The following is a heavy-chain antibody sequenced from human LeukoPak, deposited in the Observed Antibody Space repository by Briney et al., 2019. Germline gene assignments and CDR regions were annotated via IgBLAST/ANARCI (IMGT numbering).Heavy chain of an antibody. J-gene: IGHJ4*02. CDR2: IYYSGSA. D-gene: IGHD1-1*01. CDR1: GVSMSSYY. V-gene: IGHV4-59*12. CDR3: ARDNTVHDY. Sequence: SETLSLTCTVSGVSMSSYYWSWIRQPPGKGLEWIGYIYYSGSAIYYNGDTHYNPSLKSRVTISVDTSKNQFSLKLSSVTAADTAVYYCARDNTVHDYWGQGTLVTVSS.